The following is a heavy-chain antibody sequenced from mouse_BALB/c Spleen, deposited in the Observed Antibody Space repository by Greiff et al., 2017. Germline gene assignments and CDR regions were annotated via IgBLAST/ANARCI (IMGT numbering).Heavy chain of an antibody. Sequence: QVQLKQSAAELARPGASVKMSCKASGYTFTSYTMHWVKQRPGQGLEWIGYINPSSGYTEYNQKFKDKTTLTADKSSSTAYMQLSSLTSEDSAVYYCALKDFDYWGQGTTLTVSS. V-gene: IGHV1-4*02. CDR3: ALKDFDY. CDR2: INPSSGYT. D-gene: IGHD1-3*01. J-gene: IGHJ2*01. CDR1: GYTFTSYT.